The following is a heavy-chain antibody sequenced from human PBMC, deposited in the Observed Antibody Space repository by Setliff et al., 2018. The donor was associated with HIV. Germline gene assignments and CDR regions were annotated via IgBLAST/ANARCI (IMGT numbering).Heavy chain of an antibody. CDR3: ARDEAGTTFDP. J-gene: IGHJ5*02. CDR2: ISAYNGNT. CDR1: GYTFTSYG. D-gene: IGHD1-7*01. Sequence: VASVKVSCKASGYTFTSYGISWVRQAPGQGLEWMGWISAYNGNTNYAQKLQGRVTMATDTSTSTAYMELRSLRSDGTAVYYCARDEAGTTFDPWGQGTLVTVSS. V-gene: IGHV1-18*01.